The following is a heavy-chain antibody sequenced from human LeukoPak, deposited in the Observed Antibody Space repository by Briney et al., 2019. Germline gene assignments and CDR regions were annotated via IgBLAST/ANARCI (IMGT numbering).Heavy chain of an antibody. CDR3: ARDDPSVDLTIFGVVPFARYYYYYMDV. CDR1: GGTFSSYA. J-gene: IGHJ6*03. D-gene: IGHD3-3*01. Sequence: ASVKVSCKASGGTFSSYAISWVRQAPGQGLEWMGGIIPIFGTANYAQKFQGRVTITADESTSTAYMELSRLRSADTAVYYCARDDPSVDLTIFGVVPFARYYYYYMDVWGKGTTVTVSS. CDR2: IIPIFGTA. V-gene: IGHV1-69*13.